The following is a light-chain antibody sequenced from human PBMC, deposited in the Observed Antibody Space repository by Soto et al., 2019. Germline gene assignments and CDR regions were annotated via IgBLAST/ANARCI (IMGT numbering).Light chain of an antibody. CDR3: QQYNDSFPCT. J-gene: IGKJ2*02. CDR2: EAS. V-gene: IGKV1-5*03. Sequence: DIQMTQSPSTLSASVGDRVTITCRASQSISSWLAWYQQKPGTAPKLLIYEASTLESGVPSRFSGSRSGTEFTITVSSLQPYDFATYYCQQYNDSFPCTFGQGTKLEIK. CDR1: QSISSW.